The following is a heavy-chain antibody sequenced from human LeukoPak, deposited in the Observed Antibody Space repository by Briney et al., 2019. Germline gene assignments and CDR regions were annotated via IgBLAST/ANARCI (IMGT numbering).Heavy chain of an antibody. CDR1: GGAMSSYY. V-gene: IGHV4-59*01. J-gene: IGHJ6*02. CDR3: AGARGESRYFDSLYGMDV. Sequence: SETLSLTCTASGGAMSSYYWSWIRQPPGKGLEWIGYIYYSGSTNYNPSLKSRVTISVDTSKNQFSLKLSSVTAADTAVYYCAGARGESRYFDSLYGMDVWGQGTTVTVSS. CDR2: IYYSGST. D-gene: IGHD3-9*01.